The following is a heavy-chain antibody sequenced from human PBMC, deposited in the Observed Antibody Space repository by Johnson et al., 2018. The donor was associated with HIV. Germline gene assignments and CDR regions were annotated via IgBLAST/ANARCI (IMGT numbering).Heavy chain of an antibody. Sequence: VQLVESGGGVVQPGRSLRLSCAASGFTFSSYGMHWVRQAPGKGLEWVAVIWYDGSNKYYADSVKGRFTISRDNAKNSLYLQMNSLRAEDTAVYYCARRPITIFGVAFGAFDIWGQGTMVTVSS. D-gene: IGHD3-3*01. CDR3: ARRPITIFGVAFGAFDI. J-gene: IGHJ3*02. CDR1: GFTFSSYG. CDR2: IWYDGSNK. V-gene: IGHV3-33*01.